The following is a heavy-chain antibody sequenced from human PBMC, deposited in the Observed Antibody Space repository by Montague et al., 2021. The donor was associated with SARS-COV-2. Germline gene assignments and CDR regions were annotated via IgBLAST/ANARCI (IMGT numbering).Heavy chain of an antibody. CDR1: DGSFSDYS. CDR2: INHRGST. D-gene: IGHD3-22*01. Sequence: SETLSLTCAVYDGSFSDYSWTWIRQPPGKGLEWIGEINHRGSTNCNPSLKSRVTISVDTSKNQFSLKMTSVTAADTAVYYCARGRQHINMVVVVVTGGEYCFDFWGQGTLVAVSS. V-gene: IGHV4-34*01. CDR3: ARGRQHINMVVVVVTGGEYCFDF. J-gene: IGHJ4*02.